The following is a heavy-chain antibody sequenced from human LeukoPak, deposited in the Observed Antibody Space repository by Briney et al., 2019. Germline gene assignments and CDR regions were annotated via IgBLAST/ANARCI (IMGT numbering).Heavy chain of an antibody. CDR1: GGSVSSGSHY. V-gene: IGHV4-61*01. CDR2: IYYSEST. J-gene: IGHJ3*02. Sequence: PSETLSLTCTVSGGSVSSGSHYWSWIRQPPGKGLEWIGYIYYSESTNYNPSLKSRVTISVDTSKNQFSLKVTSVTAADTAVYYCARLTYYYNSSGYGLDAFDMWGQGTMVTVSS. CDR3: ARLTYYYNSSGYGLDAFDM. D-gene: IGHD3-22*01.